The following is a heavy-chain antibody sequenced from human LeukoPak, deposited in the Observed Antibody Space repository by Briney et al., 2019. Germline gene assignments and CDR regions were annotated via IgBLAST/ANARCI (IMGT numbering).Heavy chain of an antibody. Sequence: GGSLRLSCAASGFTFSKYAMTWVRQAPGKGLEWVSIISATGDNRYYSDSVKGRFTIPRDNSKNTLFLQMNSLRAEDTAIFYCAKGRFNYASGADFDSWGQGTLVTVTS. CDR1: GFTFSKYA. CDR3: AKGRFNYASGADFDS. V-gene: IGHV3-23*01. D-gene: IGHD3-10*01. CDR2: ISATGDNR. J-gene: IGHJ4*02.